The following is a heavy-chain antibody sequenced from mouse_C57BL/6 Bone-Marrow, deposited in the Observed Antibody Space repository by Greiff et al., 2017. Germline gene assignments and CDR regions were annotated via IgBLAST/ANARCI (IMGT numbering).Heavy chain of an antibody. V-gene: IGHV5-12*01. D-gene: IGHD2-4*01. CDR1: GFTFSDYY. CDR2: ISNGGGST. CDR3: ARHHCPYDYERGYAMDY. Sequence: EVKVVESGGGLVQPGGSLKLSCAASGFTFSDYYMYWVRQTPEKRLEWVAYISNGGGSTYYPDTVKGRFTISRDNAKNTLYLQMSRLKSEDTAMYYCARHHCPYDYERGYAMDYWGQGTSVTVSS. J-gene: IGHJ4*01.